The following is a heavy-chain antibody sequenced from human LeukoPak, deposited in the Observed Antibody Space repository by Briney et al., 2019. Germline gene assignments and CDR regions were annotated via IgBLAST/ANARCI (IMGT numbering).Heavy chain of an antibody. CDR2: IKQDGSEK. J-gene: IGHJ4*02. CDR3: AREKGSYRSFDY. V-gene: IGHV3-7*01. CDR1: GFTFSSYG. Sequence: GGSLRLSYAASGFTFSSYGMSWVRQAPGKGLEWVANIKQDGSEKYYVDSVKGRFTISRDNAKNSLYLQMNSLRAEDTAVYYCAREKGSYRSFDYWGQGTLVTVSS. D-gene: IGHD1-26*01.